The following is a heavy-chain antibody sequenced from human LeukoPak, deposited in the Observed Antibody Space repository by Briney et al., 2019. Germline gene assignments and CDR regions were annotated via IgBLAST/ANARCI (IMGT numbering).Heavy chain of an antibody. CDR1: GGSISSGGYS. D-gene: IGHD6-19*01. J-gene: IGHJ3*02. Sequence: SETLSLTCAVSGGSISSGGYSWSWIRQPPGKGLEWIGYIYHSGSTYYNPSLKSRVTISVDRSKNQFSLKLSSVTAADTAVYYCASSIAVARGGAFDIWGQGTMVTVSS. CDR3: ASSIAVARGGAFDI. V-gene: IGHV4-30-2*01. CDR2: IYHSGST.